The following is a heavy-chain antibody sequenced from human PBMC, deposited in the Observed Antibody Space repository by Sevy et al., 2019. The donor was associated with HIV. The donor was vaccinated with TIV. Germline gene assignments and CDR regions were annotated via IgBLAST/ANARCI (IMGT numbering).Heavy chain of an antibody. D-gene: IGHD6-13*01. Sequence: GGSLRLSCVASGFSLNSYWMLWVRQAPGKGLEWVANINQDGSVNYYADSVKGRFTISRDNARNLVSLQMNILRVEDSAVYYCVRAIATADSFWGQGTLVTVSS. CDR1: GFSLNSYW. V-gene: IGHV3-7*01. CDR3: VRAIATADSF. J-gene: IGHJ4*02. CDR2: INQDGSVN.